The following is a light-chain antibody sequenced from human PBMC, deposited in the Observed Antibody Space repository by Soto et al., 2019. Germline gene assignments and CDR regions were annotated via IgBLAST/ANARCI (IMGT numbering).Light chain of an antibody. CDR2: DNN. CDR3: GTWDSSLSAGV. CDR1: SSNIGNNY. Sequence: QSALTQPPSVSGAPGQKVTISCSGSSSNIGNNYVSWYQQLPGTAPKLLIYDNNKRPSGIPDRFSGSKSGTSATLGITGLQTGDEADYYCGTWDSSLSAGVFGTGTKV. V-gene: IGLV1-51*01. J-gene: IGLJ1*01.